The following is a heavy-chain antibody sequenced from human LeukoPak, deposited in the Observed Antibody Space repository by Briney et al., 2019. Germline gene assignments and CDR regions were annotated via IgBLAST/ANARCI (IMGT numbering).Heavy chain of an antibody. CDR2: IYFTVNI. D-gene: IGHD3-10*01. Sequence: PSETLSLTCTVSGGSIGSGGYYWSWIRQHPGKGLEWIGYIYFTVNIYYNPSLKGRVTISVDTSKNQFSLMLSSVTSADTAVYYCARLSGSPWYWGQGTLVTVSS. CDR3: ARLSGSPWY. J-gene: IGHJ4*02. CDR1: GGSIGSGGYY. V-gene: IGHV4-31*03.